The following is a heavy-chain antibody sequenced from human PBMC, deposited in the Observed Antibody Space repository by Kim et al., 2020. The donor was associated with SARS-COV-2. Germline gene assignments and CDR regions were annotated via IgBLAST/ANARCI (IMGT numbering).Heavy chain of an antibody. V-gene: IGHV4-39*01. D-gene: IGHD6-19*01. CDR3: ARHSSRGCLVGGGFDY. CDR2: IYYSGST. CDR1: GGSISSSSYY. J-gene: IGHJ4*02. Sequence: SETLSLTCTVSGGSISSSSYYWGWIRQPPGKGLEWIGSIYYSGSTYYNPSLKSRVTISVDTSKNQFSLKLSSVTAADTAVYYCARHSSRGCLVGGGFDYWGQGTLVTVSS.